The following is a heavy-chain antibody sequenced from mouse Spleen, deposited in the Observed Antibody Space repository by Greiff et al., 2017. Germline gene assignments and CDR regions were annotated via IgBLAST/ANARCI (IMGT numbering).Heavy chain of an antibody. V-gene: IGHV5-16*01. Sequence: EVKLMESEGGLVQPGSSMKLSCTASGFTFSDYYMAWVRQVPEKGLEWVASINYDGSSTYYLDSLKSRFIISRDNAKNILYLQMSSLKSEDTATYYCARRGTGSFDYWGQGTTLTVSS. D-gene: IGHD4-1*01. J-gene: IGHJ2*01. CDR3: ARRGTGSFDY. CDR2: INYDGSST. CDR1: GFTFSDYY.